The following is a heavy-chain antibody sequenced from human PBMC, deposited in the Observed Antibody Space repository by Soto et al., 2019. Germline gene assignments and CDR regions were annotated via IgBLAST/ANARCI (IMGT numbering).Heavy chain of an antibody. CDR1: GGSIGSSNW. CDR3: VTCGSRGYYGSGSYSRFDS. CDR2: IYHSGST. D-gene: IGHD3-10*01. Sequence: SETLSLTCAVSGGSIGSSNWWSWVRQPPGKGLEWIGEIYHSGSTNYNPSLKSRVTISVDKSKNKFSLKLSSVTAAGTAVYYCVTCGSRGYYGSGSYSRFDSWGQGTLDT. J-gene: IGHJ5*01. V-gene: IGHV4-4*02.